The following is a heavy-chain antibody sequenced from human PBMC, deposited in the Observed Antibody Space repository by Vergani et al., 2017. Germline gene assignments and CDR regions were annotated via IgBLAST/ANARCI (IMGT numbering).Heavy chain of an antibody. CDR2: ISGSGGST. J-gene: IGHJ6*03. Sequence: EVQLLESGGSLKQPGGSVRLSCAASGFTFSSYAMSWVRQAPGKGLEWVSAISGSGGSTYYADSVKGRFTISRDNSRNTLYPQMNSLVAEDTAVDYCAKGGDSGSYSGQYYYMDVWGKGTTVTVSS. CDR1: GFTFSSYA. D-gene: IGHD1-26*01. CDR3: AKGGDSGSYSGQYYYMDV. V-gene: IGHV3-23*01.